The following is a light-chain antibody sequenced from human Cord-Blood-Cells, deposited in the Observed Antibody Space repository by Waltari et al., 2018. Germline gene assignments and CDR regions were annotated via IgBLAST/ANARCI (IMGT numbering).Light chain of an antibody. CDR3: KPRWT. CDR1: QSVSSY. Sequence: EIVLTQSPATLSLSPGERATLSCRASQSVSSYFAWYQQKPGQAPRLLISDASNRATGIPARLSGTGSGTDVTLTISSREPEDFAVYYCKPRWTFGQGTKVEIQ. CDR2: DAS. V-gene: IGKV3-11*01. J-gene: IGKJ1*01.